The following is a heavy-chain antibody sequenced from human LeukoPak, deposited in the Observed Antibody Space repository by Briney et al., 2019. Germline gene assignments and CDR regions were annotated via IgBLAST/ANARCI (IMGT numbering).Heavy chain of an antibody. CDR3: AREGTVTTGYGMDV. Sequence: GGSLRLSCEVSGFTFSSYAMNWVRQAPGRGLEWLSSISTGTSHTYYVDSVKGRFTISRDNAKNSLYLQMNSLRAEDTAVYYCAREGTVTTGYGMDVWGQGTTVTVSS. CDR1: GFTFSSYA. D-gene: IGHD4-17*01. V-gene: IGHV3-21*01. CDR2: ISTGTSHT. J-gene: IGHJ6*02.